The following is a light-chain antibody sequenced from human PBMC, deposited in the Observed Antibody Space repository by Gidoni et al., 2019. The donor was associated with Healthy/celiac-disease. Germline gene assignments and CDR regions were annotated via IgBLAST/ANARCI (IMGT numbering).Light chain of an antibody. CDR1: QSISSY. Sequence: DIQMTHSPSSLSASVGDRVTITCRASQSISSYLNWYQQKPGKAPKLLIYAASSLQSGVPSRFSGSGSGTDFTLTISSLQPEDFATYYCQQSYSTPLTCGGXTKVEIK. J-gene: IGKJ4*01. V-gene: IGKV1-39*01. CDR3: QQSYSTPLT. CDR2: AAS.